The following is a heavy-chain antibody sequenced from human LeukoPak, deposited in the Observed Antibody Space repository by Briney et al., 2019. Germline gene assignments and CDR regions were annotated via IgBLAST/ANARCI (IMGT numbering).Heavy chain of an antibody. CDR1: GFDFSSHS. V-gene: IGHV3-48*01. Sequence: GGSLRLSCAAAGFDFSSHSMNWVRQAPGKGLEWISYIDSGGGLIYYADSVRGRFTISRDIAKNSLYLQMESLRAEDTAVYYCAKDTGSPADAITMEDNAFDIWGQGTMVTVSS. CDR2: IDSGGGLI. J-gene: IGHJ3*02. CDR3: AKDTGSPADAITMEDNAFDI. D-gene: IGHD3-3*01.